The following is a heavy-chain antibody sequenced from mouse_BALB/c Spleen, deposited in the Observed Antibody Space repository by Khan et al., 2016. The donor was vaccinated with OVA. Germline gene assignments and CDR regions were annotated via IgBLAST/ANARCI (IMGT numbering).Heavy chain of an antibody. D-gene: IGHD2-1*01. J-gene: IGHJ1*01. CDR3: ARNYDNFVEYFDD. CDR2: IWAGGST. V-gene: IGHV2-9*02. Sequence: QVQLKESGPGLVAPSQSLSITCTVSGFSLTSYGVHWVRQTPGKGLEWLGIIWAGGSTNYNSSLMSRLTISKDNSKSQVFFKMHSLQTDDTAMYYCARNYDNFVEYFDDWGAGTTVTVSS. CDR1: GFSLTSYG.